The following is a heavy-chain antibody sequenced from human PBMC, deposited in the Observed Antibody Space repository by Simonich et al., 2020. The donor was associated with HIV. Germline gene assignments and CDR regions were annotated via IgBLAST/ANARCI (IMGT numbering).Heavy chain of an antibody. Sequence: GGSLRLSCAASGFTFSSYSMNWVRQAPGKGLEWVSSISSSSSYIYYADSVKGRFTISRDNAKNSLYLQMNSLRAEDTAVYYCARDAGWGWFDPWGQGTLVTVSS. V-gene: IGHV3-21*01. D-gene: IGHD3-16*01. J-gene: IGHJ5*02. CDR3: ARDAGWGWFDP. CDR1: GFTFSSYS. CDR2: ISSSSSYI.